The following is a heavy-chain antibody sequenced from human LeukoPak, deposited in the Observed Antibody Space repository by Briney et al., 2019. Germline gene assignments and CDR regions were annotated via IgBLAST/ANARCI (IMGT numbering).Heavy chain of an antibody. CDR2: IRYDGSNE. V-gene: IGHV3-30*02. J-gene: IGHJ5*02. D-gene: IGHD1-14*01. CDR3: APGLTGSNPS. CDR1: GFTFSSYG. Sequence: PGGSLRLSCAASGFTFSSYGMHWVRQAPGKGLEYVAFIRYDGSNEYYADSVKGRLTICRDNSKNTQYLHMNCLRAVDTAVYYCAPGLTGSNPSLGPGALVTVSS.